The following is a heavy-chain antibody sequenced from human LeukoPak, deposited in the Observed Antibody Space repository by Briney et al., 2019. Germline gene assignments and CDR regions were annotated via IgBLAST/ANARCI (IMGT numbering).Heavy chain of an antibody. J-gene: IGHJ4*02. CDR1: GYTFHSYD. CDR2: MNPNSGNT. V-gene: IGHV1-8*03. CDR3: AKEGTYDSDSRGFDY. D-gene: IGHD3-22*01. Sequence: ASVKVSCKASGYTFHSYDINWVRQATGKGLEWMGWMNPNSGNTGYAQKFQGRVTITRNTSISTAYMELSSLRSEDTAVYYCAKEGTYDSDSRGFDYWGQGTLVTVSS.